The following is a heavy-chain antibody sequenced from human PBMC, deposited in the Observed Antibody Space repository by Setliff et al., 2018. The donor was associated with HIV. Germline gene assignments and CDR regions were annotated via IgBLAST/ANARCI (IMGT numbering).Heavy chain of an antibody. D-gene: IGHD1-26*01. V-gene: IGHV3-49*04. J-gene: IGHJ4*02. CDR2: IRSKGYGGTT. CDR1: GFTFGDYA. CDR3: VRGAVGVSAFDY. Sequence: GGSLRLSCTASGFTFGDYAMSWVRQAPGKGLEWVGLIRSKGYGGTTDYAASVKGRFTVSRDDSKNSLYLQMNNLKTDDTAVYYCVRGAVGVSAFDYWGQGTLVTVSS.